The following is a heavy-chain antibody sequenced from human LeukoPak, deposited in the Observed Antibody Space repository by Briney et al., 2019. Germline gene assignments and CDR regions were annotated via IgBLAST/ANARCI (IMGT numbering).Heavy chain of an antibody. D-gene: IGHD5-24*01. CDR2: IYTSGST. V-gene: IGHV4-61*02. Sequence: SESLSLTCTVSGGSISSGSYYWSWIRQPAGKGLEWIGRIYTSGSTNYNPSLKSRVTISVDTSKNQFSLKLSSVTAADTAVYYCARDRRDGHSDYWGQGTLVTVSS. CDR1: GGSISSGSYY. CDR3: ARDRRDGHSDY. J-gene: IGHJ4*02.